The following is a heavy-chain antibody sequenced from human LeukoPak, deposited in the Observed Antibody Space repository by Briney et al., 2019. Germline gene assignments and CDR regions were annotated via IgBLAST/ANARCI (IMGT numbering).Heavy chain of an antibody. CDR1: GYTFTNYG. D-gene: IGHD5/OR15-5a*01. CDR2: VSAKTGDT. J-gene: IGHJ4*02. CDR3: ARILASIIDY. V-gene: IGHV1-18*01. Sequence: ASVKVSCKASGYTFTNYGITWVRQAPGQGLEWMGWVSAKTGDTNYAQKFQGRVTTTTDTSTSTVYMELRSLRSDDTAVFYCARILASIIDYWGQGTLVTVPS.